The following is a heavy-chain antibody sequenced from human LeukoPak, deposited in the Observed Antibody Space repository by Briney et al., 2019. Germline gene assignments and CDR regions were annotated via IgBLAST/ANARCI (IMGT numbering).Heavy chain of an antibody. CDR2: INWNGGST. D-gene: IGHD3-10*01. CDR3: ARGQNYYGSGSQTFDI. V-gene: IGHV3-20*04. CDR1: GFTFDDYG. Sequence: GGSLRLSCAASGFTFDDYGMSWVRQAPGKGLEWVSDINWNGGSTGYADSVKGRFTISRDNAKNSLYLQVSSLRAEDTAWYYCARGQNYYGSGSQTFDIWGQGTMVTVSS. J-gene: IGHJ3*02.